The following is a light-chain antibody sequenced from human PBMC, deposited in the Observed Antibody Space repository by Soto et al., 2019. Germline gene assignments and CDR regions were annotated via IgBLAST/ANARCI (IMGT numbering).Light chain of an antibody. V-gene: IGKV3-15*01. CDR1: QSVSSN. J-gene: IGKJ2*03. CDR3: QQYNNWYS. CDR2: GVS. Sequence: EIEMTQFPATLSVSPGERATLSCRASQSVSSNLAWYQPKPGQPPRLLIYGVSTRATGIPTRFSGSGSGTEFTLTISSLQSEDLAVYYCQQYNNWYSFGQGTKLEIK.